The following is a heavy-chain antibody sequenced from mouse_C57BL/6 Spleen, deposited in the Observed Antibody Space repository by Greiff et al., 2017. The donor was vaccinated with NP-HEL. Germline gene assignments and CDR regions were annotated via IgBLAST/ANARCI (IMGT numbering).Heavy chain of an antibody. V-gene: IGHV3-6*01. CDR1: GYSITSGYY. CDR3: ARDGYYDDY. CDR2: ISYDGSN. D-gene: IGHD2-4*01. J-gene: IGHJ2*01. Sequence: EVQLQESGPGLVKPSQSLSLTCSVTGYSITSGYYWNWIRQLPGNKLEWMGYISYDGSNKYNPSIKNRITLTRDTSKNQFFLKLNSVTTEDTATYYCARDGYYDDYWGQGTTLTVSS.